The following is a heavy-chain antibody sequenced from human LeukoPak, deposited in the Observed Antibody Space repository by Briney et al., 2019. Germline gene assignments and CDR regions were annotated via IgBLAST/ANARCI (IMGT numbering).Heavy chain of an antibody. J-gene: IGHJ4*02. CDR2: IKEDGSVN. CDR3: ARDSTWLLDY. Sequence: GGSLRLSCTASGFTFSSHWMTWVRQPPGKGLEWVANIKEDGSVNYYVDSVKGRFTISRDNIKNVLYLQMNSLRADDTAVYFCARDSTWLLDYWGQGTLITVSS. D-gene: IGHD6-19*01. CDR1: GFTFSSHW. V-gene: IGHV3-7*03.